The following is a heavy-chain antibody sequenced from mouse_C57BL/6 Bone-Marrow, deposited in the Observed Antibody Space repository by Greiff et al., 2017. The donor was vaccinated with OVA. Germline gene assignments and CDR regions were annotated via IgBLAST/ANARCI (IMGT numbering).Heavy chain of an antibody. J-gene: IGHJ4*01. D-gene: IGHD1-1*01. CDR1: GFSLTSYG. CDR2: IWSGGST. V-gene: IGHV2-4*01. Sequence: QVQLKESGPGLVQPSQSLSITCTVSGFSLTSYGVHWVRQPPGKGLEWLGVIWSGGSTDYYAAFISRLSISKDNSKSQVFFKMNSLQADDTAIYYCAPHYGTRTDYAMDYWGQGTSVTVSS. CDR3: APHYGTRTDYAMDY.